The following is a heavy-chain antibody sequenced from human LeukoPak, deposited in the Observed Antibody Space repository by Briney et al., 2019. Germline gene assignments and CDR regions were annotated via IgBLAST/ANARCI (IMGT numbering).Heavy chain of an antibody. CDR1: GGSISSYY. J-gene: IGHJ2*01. CDR3: ARGDYGDYSFYWYFDL. CDR2: IYYSGST. Sequence: PSETLSLTCTVSGGSISSYYWSWIRRPPGKGLEWIGYIYYSGSTNYNPSLKSRVTISVDTSKNHFSLKLSSVTAADTAVYYCARGDYGDYSFYWYFDLWGRGTLVTVSS. V-gene: IGHV4-59*01. D-gene: IGHD4-17*01.